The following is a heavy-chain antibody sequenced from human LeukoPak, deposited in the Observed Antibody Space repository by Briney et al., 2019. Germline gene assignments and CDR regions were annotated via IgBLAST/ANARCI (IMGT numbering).Heavy chain of an antibody. V-gene: IGHV3-72*01. CDR1: GFTFSDHY. D-gene: IGHD2-21*02. Sequence: GGSLRLSCAASGFTFSDHYMDWVRQAPGKGLEWVGRTRNKANSYTTEYAASVKGRFTISRDDSKISLYLQMNSLKTEDTAVYYCATTSAYCGGDCYWRGYYFDYWGQGTLVTVSS. CDR3: ATTSAYCGGDCYWRGYYFDY. J-gene: IGHJ4*02. CDR2: TRNKANSYTT.